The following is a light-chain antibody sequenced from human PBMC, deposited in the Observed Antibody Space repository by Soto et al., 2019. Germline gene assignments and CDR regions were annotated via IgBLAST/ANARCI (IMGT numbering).Light chain of an antibody. Sequence: EIVMTQSPATLSVSPGERATLSCRASQSVSSNLAWYQQKPGQAPRLLVYGAFTRATGIPARFSGVGSGTEFTLIISILQSEDFAVYSCQQYNTWPTFGQGTKVEIK. CDR2: GAF. CDR3: QQYNTWPT. J-gene: IGKJ1*01. V-gene: IGKV3-15*01. CDR1: QSVSSN.